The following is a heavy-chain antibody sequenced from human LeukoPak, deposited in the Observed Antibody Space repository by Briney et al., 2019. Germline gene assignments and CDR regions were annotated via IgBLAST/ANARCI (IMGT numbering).Heavy chain of an antibody. CDR3: ARHLSGITGYTYGRGIDY. V-gene: IGHV3-7*01. D-gene: IGHD5-18*01. J-gene: IGHJ4*02. Sequence: TGGSLRLSCAASGFTFSSYWMSWVRQAPGKGLEWVANIKKDGSEKYYVHSVKGRFTISRDNAKTSLYLQMNSLRAEDTAVYYCARHLSGITGYTYGRGIDYWGQGTLVTVSS. CDR1: GFTFSSYW. CDR2: IKKDGSEK.